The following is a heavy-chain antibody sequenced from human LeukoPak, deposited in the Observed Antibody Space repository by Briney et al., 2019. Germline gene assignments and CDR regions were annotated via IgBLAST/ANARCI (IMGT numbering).Heavy chain of an antibody. CDR3: ARDRAVLGY. CDR2: ISSSSTI. J-gene: IGHJ4*02. CDR1: GFTFSGYS. D-gene: IGHD3-10*01. V-gene: IGHV3-48*04. Sequence: GGSLRLSCAASGFTFSGYSMNWVRQAPGKGLEWVSYISSSSTIYYADSVKGRFTISRDNAKNSLYLQMNSLRAEDTAVYYCARDRAVLGYWGQGTLVTVSS.